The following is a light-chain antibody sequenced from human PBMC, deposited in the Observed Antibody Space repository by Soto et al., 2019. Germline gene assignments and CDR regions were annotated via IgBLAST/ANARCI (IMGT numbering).Light chain of an antibody. Sequence: EIVMTQSPATLSVSPGERATLSCRASQSVSSNLAWYLQKPGQAPRLLIYGASTRATGIPARFSGSGSGTDFTLTNSSLQSEDFAVYYCQQYNNWPLLTFGQGTKVEIK. CDR1: QSVSSN. J-gene: IGKJ1*01. CDR3: QQYNNWPLLT. V-gene: IGKV3-15*01. CDR2: GAS.